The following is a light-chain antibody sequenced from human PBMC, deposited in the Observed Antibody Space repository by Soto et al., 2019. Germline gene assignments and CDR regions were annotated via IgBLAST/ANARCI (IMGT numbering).Light chain of an antibody. CDR1: QSVSSSF. CDR3: QQRRTWPLT. J-gene: IGKJ4*01. Sequence: EIVLTQSPDTLSLSPGERASLSCRASQSVSSSFLAWYQQKPGQAPRLLIYGASSRATGIPDRFSGSGSGTDFTLTISRLEPEDFAFYYCQQRRTWPLTFGGGTRVDFK. V-gene: IGKV3D-20*02. CDR2: GAS.